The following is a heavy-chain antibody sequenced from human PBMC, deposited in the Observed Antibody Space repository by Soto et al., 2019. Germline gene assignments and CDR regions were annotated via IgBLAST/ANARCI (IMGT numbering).Heavy chain of an antibody. CDR1: GFTLNTYA. CDR3: AKDPNGDYVGAFDI. CDR2: ISATGGSS. Sequence: GGSLRLSCAASGFTLNTYAMTWVRQAPGEGLEWVSSISATGGSSYYADSVKGRFTISRDTSKSTLYLQMHSVRVEDTAVYYCAKDPNGDYVGAFDIWGQGTMVTVSS. D-gene: IGHD4-17*01. V-gene: IGHV3-23*01. J-gene: IGHJ3*02.